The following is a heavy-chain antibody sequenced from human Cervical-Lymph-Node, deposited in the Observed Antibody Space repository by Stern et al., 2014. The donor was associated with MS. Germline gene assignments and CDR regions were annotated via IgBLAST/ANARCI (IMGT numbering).Heavy chain of an antibody. V-gene: IGHV1-46*01. CDR2: INISGGST. J-gene: IGHJ4*02. CDR1: GYIFTSHY. CDR3: ARDGVSGWYFDF. D-gene: IGHD6-19*01. Sequence: QVQLVQSGAEVKKPRASVKVSCKASGYIFTSHYMHWVRQAPGQGLEWMGIINISGGSTSYAQKFQGRVTMTRDTSTSTVYMELSSLRSEDTAVYYCARDGVSGWYFDFWGQGTLVTVSS.